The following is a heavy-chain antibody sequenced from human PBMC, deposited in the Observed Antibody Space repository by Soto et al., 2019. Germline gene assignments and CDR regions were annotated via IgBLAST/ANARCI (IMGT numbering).Heavy chain of an antibody. D-gene: IGHD6-13*01. CDR1: GFTFSSYA. Sequence: GGSLRLSCAASGFTFSSYAMHWVRQAPGKGLEWVAVISYDGSNKYYADSVKGRFTISRDNSRNTLYLQMNSLRAEDTAVHYCARDGEYSSSRYAWFDPWGQGTLVTVSS. V-gene: IGHV3-30-3*01. CDR3: ARDGEYSSSRYAWFDP. J-gene: IGHJ5*02. CDR2: ISYDGSNK.